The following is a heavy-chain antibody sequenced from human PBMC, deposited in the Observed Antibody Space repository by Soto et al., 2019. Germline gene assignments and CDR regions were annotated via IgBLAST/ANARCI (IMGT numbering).Heavy chain of an antibody. Sequence: QVQLQESGPGLVKPSETLSLTCTVSGGSISSYYWSWIRQPPGKGLEWIGYIYYSGSTNYNPSLKSRVTISVDTSKNQFSLKLSSVTAADTAVYYCARHDPWSWGQGTLVTVSS. V-gene: IGHV4-59*08. CDR3: ARHDPWS. CDR2: IYYSGST. J-gene: IGHJ5*02. CDR1: GGSISSYY. D-gene: IGHD2-15*01.